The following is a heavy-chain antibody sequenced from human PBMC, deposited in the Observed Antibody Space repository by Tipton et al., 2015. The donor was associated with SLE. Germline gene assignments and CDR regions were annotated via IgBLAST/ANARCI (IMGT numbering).Heavy chain of an antibody. V-gene: IGHV3-7*01. CDR3: AREGPLWFQNWFDP. D-gene: IGHD3-10*01. CDR1: GFTFENHW. CDR2: INRDGSET. J-gene: IGHJ5*02. Sequence: GSLRLSCVASGFTFENHWMSWVRQAPGKGLEWVACINRDGSETHYVDSVKGRFTISRDNAKKSVYLQMNTLRADDTAVYYCAREGPLWFQNWFDPWGQGTLVTVSS.